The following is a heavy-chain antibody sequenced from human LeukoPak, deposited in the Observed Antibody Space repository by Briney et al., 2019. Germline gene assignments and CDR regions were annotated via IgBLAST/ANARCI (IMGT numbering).Heavy chain of an antibody. J-gene: IGHJ6*02. CDR1: GYTFTSYG. D-gene: IGHD3-10*01. Sequence: ASVKVSCKASGYTFTSYGISWVRQAPGQGLEWMGWISAYNGHTNYAQKLQGRVTMTTDTSTSTAYMELRSLRSDGTAVYYCARGSIGPVGLWFGELPYYYYGMDVWGQGTTVTVSS. CDR2: ISAYNGHT. V-gene: IGHV1-18*01. CDR3: ARGSIGPVGLWFGELPYYYYGMDV.